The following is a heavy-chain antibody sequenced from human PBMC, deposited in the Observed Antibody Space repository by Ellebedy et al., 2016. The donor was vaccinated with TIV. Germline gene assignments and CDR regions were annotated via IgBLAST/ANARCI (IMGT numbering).Heavy chain of an antibody. CDR2: ISSSSSYI. Sequence: GESLKISXAASGFTFSSYSMNWVRQAPGKGLEWVSSISSSSSYIYYADSVKGRFTISRDNAKNSLYLQMNSLRAEDTAVYYCARDGDYYDSSGAPGGAFDIWGQGTMVTVSS. V-gene: IGHV3-21*01. D-gene: IGHD3-22*01. J-gene: IGHJ3*02. CDR3: ARDGDYYDSSGAPGGAFDI. CDR1: GFTFSSYS.